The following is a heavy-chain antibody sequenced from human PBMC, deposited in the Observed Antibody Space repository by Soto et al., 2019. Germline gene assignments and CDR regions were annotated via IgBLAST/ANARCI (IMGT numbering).Heavy chain of an antibody. V-gene: IGHV1-18*01. D-gene: IGHD4-17*01. CDR1: GYTFNSYG. Sequence: ASVKVSCKASGYTFNSYGLSWVRLAPGQGLEWMGWISAYNGDTNYAQKLAGRVTMTTDTSTNTVYMELRSLRSDDTAVYYCARGDDYGGNDFDYWGQGTLVTVS. CDR3: ARGDDYGGNDFDY. J-gene: IGHJ4*02. CDR2: ISAYNGDT.